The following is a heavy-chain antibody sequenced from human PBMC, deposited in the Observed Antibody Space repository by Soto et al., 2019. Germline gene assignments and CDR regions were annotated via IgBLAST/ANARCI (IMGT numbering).Heavy chain of an antibody. Sequence: EVQLLESGGGLVQPGGSLRLSCAASGFTFSNYAMNWVRQAPGKGLEWVSVISGSGGSTYYADSVKGRFTISRDNSKNTLYLQMNSRRAEDTAVYYCASRSSGWYFDYWGQGTLVTVSS. CDR3: ASRSSGWYFDY. D-gene: IGHD6-19*01. CDR2: ISGSGGST. J-gene: IGHJ4*02. V-gene: IGHV3-23*01. CDR1: GFTFSNYA.